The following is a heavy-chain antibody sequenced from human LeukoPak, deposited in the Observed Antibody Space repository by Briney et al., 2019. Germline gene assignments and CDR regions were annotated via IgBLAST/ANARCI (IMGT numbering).Heavy chain of an antibody. Sequence: SETLSLTCTVSGDSISSSSYYWGWIRQPPGKGLEWIGRIYYSGSTYYNPSLKSRVTISVDTSKNQFSLKLSSVTAADTAVYFCAKNVPMMIFGLVRGINWFDPWGQGTLVTVSS. CDR1: GDSISSSSYY. V-gene: IGHV4-39*07. J-gene: IGHJ5*02. CDR3: AKNVPMMIFGLVRGINWFDP. CDR2: IYYSGST. D-gene: IGHD3/OR15-3a*01.